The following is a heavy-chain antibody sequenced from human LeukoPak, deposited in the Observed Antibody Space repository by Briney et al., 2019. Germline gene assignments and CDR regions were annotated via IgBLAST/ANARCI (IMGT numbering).Heavy chain of an antibody. CDR2: ISGSGGST. Sequence: GGSLRLSCAASGFTFNNYAMNWVRQAPGKGLEWVSAISGSGGSTYYADSVKGRFTISRDNSKNTLYLQMNSLRAEDTAVYYRAKGGWSNYYGDFDYWGQGTLVTVSS. D-gene: IGHD3-3*01. CDR1: GFTFNNYA. J-gene: IGHJ4*02. CDR3: AKGGWSNYYGDFDY. V-gene: IGHV3-23*01.